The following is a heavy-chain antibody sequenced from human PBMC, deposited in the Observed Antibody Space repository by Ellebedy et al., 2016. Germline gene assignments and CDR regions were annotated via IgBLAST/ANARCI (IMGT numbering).Heavy chain of an antibody. J-gene: IGHJ4*02. D-gene: IGHD3-22*01. V-gene: IGHV3-23*01. CDR2: ITDSGGRS. CDR1: GFTFSTYG. Sequence: GESLKISXEASGFTFSTYGMSWVRQAPGKGLEWVSSITDSGGRSYYADPVKGRFTISRDNSKNTLYLQMNSLRAEDTAVYYCGANEDYYDSSGLRYWGQGTLVTVSS. CDR3: GANEDYYDSSGLRY.